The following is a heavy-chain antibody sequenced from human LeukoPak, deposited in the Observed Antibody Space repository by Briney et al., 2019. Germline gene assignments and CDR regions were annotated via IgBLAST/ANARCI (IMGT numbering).Heavy chain of an antibody. CDR1: GGSISSGDYY. V-gene: IGHV4-30-4*01. CDR2: IYYSGRT. D-gene: IGHD3-22*01. J-gene: IGHJ4*02. CDR3: SKVYSSGYYDPRFDY. Sequence: SRTLSLTCIVSGGSISSGDYYWSWIRQPPGNGLEWNGYIYYSGRTYYNPSLKSRVATSVDIPKNQFFLKLSSVTAAATAVYYCSKVYSSGYYDPRFDYWGQGTLVTVSS.